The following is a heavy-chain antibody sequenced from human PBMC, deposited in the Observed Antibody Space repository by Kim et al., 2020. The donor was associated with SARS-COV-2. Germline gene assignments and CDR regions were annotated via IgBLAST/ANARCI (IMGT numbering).Heavy chain of an antibody. V-gene: IGHV3-23*03. Sequence: TNNADSVGGRFNITRDNPRNTLYLQMSSLRAEDTAVYYCAKGFNVGRFDYWGQGTLVTVSS. CDR2: T. J-gene: IGHJ4*02. CDR3: AKGFNVGRFDY. D-gene: IGHD1-26*01.